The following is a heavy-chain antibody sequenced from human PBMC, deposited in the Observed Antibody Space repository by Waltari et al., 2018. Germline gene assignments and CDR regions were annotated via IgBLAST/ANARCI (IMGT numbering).Heavy chain of an antibody. CDR2: IYYSGST. Sequence: QLQLQESGPGLVKPSETLSLTCTVSGGSISSSSYYWGWIRQPPGKGLEWIGSIYYSGSTYYNPSLKSRVTIAVDTSKNQVSLKLSSVTAADTAVYYCARDTGDYGDYDDAFDIWGQGTMVTVSS. CDR3: ARDTGDYGDYDDAFDI. D-gene: IGHD4-17*01. CDR1: GGSISSSSYY. J-gene: IGHJ3*02. V-gene: IGHV4-39*07.